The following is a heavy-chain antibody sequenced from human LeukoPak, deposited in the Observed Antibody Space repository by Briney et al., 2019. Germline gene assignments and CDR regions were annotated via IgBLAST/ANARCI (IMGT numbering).Heavy chain of an antibody. CDR3: ASPGGSTVTNSPIDY. V-gene: IGHV4-39*01. CDR1: EGSISSSSYY. D-gene: IGHD4-17*01. J-gene: IGHJ4*02. Sequence: SETLSLTCTVSEGSISSSSYYWGWIRQPPGKGLEWIGSIYYSGSTYYNPSLKSRVTISVDTSKNQFSLKLSSVTAADTAVYYCASPGGSTVTNSPIDYWGQGTLVTVSS. CDR2: IYYSGST.